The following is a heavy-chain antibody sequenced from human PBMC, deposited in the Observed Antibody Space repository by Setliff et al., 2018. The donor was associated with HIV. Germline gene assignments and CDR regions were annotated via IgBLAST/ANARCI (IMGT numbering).Heavy chain of an antibody. J-gene: IGHJ4*02. D-gene: IGHD1-26*01. V-gene: IGHV5-51*01. Sequence: GESLKISCKGSGYDFSGHWIGWLRQMPGKGLEWMGFIYPDNSDTRYSPSSQGQVTISVDKSMNTAYLQWSSLKASDTAMYYCARLGARPGMDAFDYWGQGTLVTVSS. CDR3: ARLGARPGMDAFDY. CDR2: IYPDNSDT. CDR1: GYDFSGHW.